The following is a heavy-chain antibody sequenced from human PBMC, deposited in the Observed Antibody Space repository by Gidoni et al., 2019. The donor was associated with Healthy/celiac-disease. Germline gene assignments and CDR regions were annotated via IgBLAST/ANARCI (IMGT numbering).Heavy chain of an antibody. J-gene: IGHJ6*02. CDR1: GGSISSYY. V-gene: IGHV4-59*01. D-gene: IGHD3-9*01. Sequence: QVQLQESGPGLVKPSETLSLTCTVSGGSISSYYWSWIRQPPGKGLEWIGYIYYSGSTNYNPSLKSRVTISVDTSKNQFSLKLSSVTAADTAVYYCARDGFDGGMDVWGQGTTVTVSS. CDR2: IYYSGST. CDR3: ARDGFDGGMDV.